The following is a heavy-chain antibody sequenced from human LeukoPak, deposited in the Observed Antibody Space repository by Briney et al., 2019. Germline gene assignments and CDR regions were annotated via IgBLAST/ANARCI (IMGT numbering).Heavy chain of an antibody. CDR1: GGSISSHF. CDR2: IYYIGST. Sequence: SETLSLTCSVSGGSISSHFWRWIRQPPGKGLAWIAYIYYIGSTDYNPSLNSRVTIPVDTSKNQFSLKLSSVTAADTAVYYCARQTMTTADAFDIWGQGTMVTVSS. V-gene: IGHV4-59*08. CDR3: ARQTMTTADAFDI. J-gene: IGHJ3*02. D-gene: IGHD4-17*01.